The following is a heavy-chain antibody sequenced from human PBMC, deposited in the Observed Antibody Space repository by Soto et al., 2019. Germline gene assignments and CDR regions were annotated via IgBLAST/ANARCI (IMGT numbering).Heavy chain of an antibody. CDR3: ASILAAGKYYYGMDG. V-gene: IGHV5-51*01. D-gene: IGHD6-13*01. Sequence: PGESLKISCKGSGYSFTSYWIGWVRQMPGKGLEWMGIIYPGDSDTRYSPSFQGQVTISADKSISTAYLQWSSLKASDTAMYYCASILAAGKYYYGMDGWGQGTTVTVFS. CDR1: GYSFTSYW. J-gene: IGHJ6*02. CDR2: IYPGDSDT.